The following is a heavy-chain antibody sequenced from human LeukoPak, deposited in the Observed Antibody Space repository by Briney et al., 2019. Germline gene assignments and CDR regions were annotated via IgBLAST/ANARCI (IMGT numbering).Heavy chain of an antibody. Sequence: PSETLSLTCTVSGGSISSYYWSWIRQPPGKGLEWIGYIYYSGSTNYNPSLKSRVTISVDTSKNRFSLKLSSVTAADTAVYYCAREDYGDYSFDYWGQGTLVTVSS. J-gene: IGHJ4*02. D-gene: IGHD4-17*01. CDR1: GGSISSYY. CDR2: IYYSGST. CDR3: AREDYGDYSFDY. V-gene: IGHV4-59*01.